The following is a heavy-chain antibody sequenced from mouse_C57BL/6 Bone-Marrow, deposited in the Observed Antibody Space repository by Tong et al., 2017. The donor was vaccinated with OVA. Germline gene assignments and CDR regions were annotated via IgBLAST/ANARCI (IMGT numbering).Heavy chain of an antibody. Sequence: VQLQESGPELVKPGASVKISCKASGYTFTDYEMHCVKQTPVHGLEWIGAIDPETCGTAYNQKFKGKATLTADTSSNTAYLQLSSLTSEDTAVHYCTTWGGIYYDYDDDYWGQGTTLTVSS. D-gene: IGHD2-4*01. J-gene: IGHJ2*01. CDR1: GYTFTDYE. CDR3: TTWGGIYYDYDDDY. V-gene: IGHV1-23*01. CDR2: IDPETCGT.